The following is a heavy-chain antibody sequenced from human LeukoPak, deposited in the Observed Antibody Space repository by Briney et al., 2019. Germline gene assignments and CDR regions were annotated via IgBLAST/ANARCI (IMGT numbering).Heavy chain of an antibody. D-gene: IGHD6-13*01. J-gene: IGHJ6*03. Sequence: PGRSLRLSCAASGFTFSSYWMSWVRQAPGKGLEWVANIKQDGSEKYYVGSVKGRFTISRDNAKNSLYLQMNSLRAEDTAVYYCAREAALESESYYYYYMDVWGKGTTVTISS. V-gene: IGHV3-7*01. CDR2: IKQDGSEK. CDR1: GFTFSSYW. CDR3: AREAALESESYYYYYMDV.